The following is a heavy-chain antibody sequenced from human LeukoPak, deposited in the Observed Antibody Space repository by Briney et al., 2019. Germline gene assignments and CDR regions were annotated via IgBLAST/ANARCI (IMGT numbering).Heavy chain of an antibody. D-gene: IGHD3-10*01. CDR1: GFTFDDYG. CDR2: INWNAGST. J-gene: IGHJ4*02. V-gene: IGHV3-20*04. Sequence: GGSLRLSCATSGFTFDDYGMSWVRQVPGKGLEWVSSINWNAGSTTYADSVKGRFTISRDNANNSLYLQMNSLRAEDTALYYCARVMYHDSGSYYQYFHHWGQGTPVTVSS. CDR3: ARVMYHDSGSYYQYFHH.